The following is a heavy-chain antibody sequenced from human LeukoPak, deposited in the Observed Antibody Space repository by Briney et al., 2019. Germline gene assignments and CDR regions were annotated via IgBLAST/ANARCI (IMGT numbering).Heavy chain of an antibody. J-gene: IGHJ6*03. CDR1: GFTFSTYW. D-gene: IGHD3-10*01. CDR3: ARGGEAGYYYYYMDV. Sequence: GGSPRLSCAASGFTFSTYWMHWVRQAPGKGLVWVSRISTDGSSTSYADSVTGRFTISRDNAKNTLYLQMNSLRAEDTAVYYCARGGEAGYYYYYMDVWGKGTTVTVSS. CDR2: ISTDGSST. V-gene: IGHV3-74*01.